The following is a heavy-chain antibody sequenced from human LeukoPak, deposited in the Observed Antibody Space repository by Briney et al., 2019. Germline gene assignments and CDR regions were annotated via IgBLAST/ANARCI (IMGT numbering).Heavy chain of an antibody. CDR2: IYYSGST. V-gene: IGHV4-59*08. CDR1: GGPISSYF. D-gene: IGHD6-6*01. Sequence: SETLSLTCTVSGGPISSYFWSWIRQPPGEGLEWIGFIYYSGSTSYNPSLKSRVTISVDTSKNQFSLKLRSVTAADTAVYYCARHRAYSSSSPFDYWGQGTLVTVSS. CDR3: ARHRAYSSSSPFDY. J-gene: IGHJ4*02.